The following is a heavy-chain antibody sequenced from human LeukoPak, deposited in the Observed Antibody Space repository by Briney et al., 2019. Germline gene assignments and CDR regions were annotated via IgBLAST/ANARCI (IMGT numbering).Heavy chain of an antibody. CDR2: IPSSSTI. D-gene: IGHD3-22*01. V-gene: IGHV3-48*01. CDR3: ARKSGSSGYPFDY. J-gene: IGHJ4*02. CDR1: GFTFSSYG. Sequence: VGSLRLSRAASGFTFSSYGMHWDRQAPDNGLEWVSYIPSSSTIYYADAVKGRFAITRDNAKNSLYLQMNSLRAEDTAVYYCARKSGSSGYPFDYWGQGTLVTVSS.